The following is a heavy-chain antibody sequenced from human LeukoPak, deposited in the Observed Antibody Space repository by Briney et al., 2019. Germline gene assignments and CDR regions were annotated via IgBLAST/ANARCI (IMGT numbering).Heavy chain of an antibody. CDR1: GGSISSYY. Sequence: SETLSLTCTVSGGSISSYYWSWIRQPPGKGLEWIGYIYYSGSANYNPSLKSRVTISVDTSKNQFSLKLSSVTAADTAVYYCARGSYDILTGYYLRGYNWFDPWGQGTLVTVSS. D-gene: IGHD3-9*01. CDR3: ARGSYDILTGYYLRGYNWFDP. CDR2: IYYSGSA. J-gene: IGHJ5*02. V-gene: IGHV4-59*12.